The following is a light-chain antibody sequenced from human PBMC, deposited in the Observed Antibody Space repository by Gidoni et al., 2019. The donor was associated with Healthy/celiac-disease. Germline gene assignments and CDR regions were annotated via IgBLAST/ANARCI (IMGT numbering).Light chain of an antibody. CDR3: LQDYNYPWT. Sequence: AIQMTQSPSSLSASVEDRVTITCRASQGIRNDLGWYQQKPGKAPKLLIYAASSLHSGVPSRFSGSGSGTDFTLTISSLQPEDFATYYCLQDYNYPWTFGQGTKVEIK. CDR2: AAS. V-gene: IGKV1-6*01. CDR1: QGIRND. J-gene: IGKJ1*01.